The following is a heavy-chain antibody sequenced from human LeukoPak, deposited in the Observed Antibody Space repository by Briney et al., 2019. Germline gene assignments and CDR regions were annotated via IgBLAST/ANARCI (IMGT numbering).Heavy chain of an antibody. CDR1: GGSISSYY. CDR3: AREGRDTEYGMDV. J-gene: IGHJ6*02. CDR2: IYYSGST. V-gene: IGHV4-59*01. Sequence: SETLSLTCTVSGGSISSYYWSWIRQPPGKGLEWIGYIYYSGSTNYNPSLKSRVTISVDTSKNQFSLKLSSVTAADTAVYYCAREGRDTEYGMDVWGQGTTVTVSS.